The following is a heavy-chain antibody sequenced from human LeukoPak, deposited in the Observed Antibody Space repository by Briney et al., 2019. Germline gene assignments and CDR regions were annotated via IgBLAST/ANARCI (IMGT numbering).Heavy chain of an antibody. D-gene: IGHD6-13*01. V-gene: IGHV4-38-2*01. CDR3: ARGAIAAAGLGWFDP. Sequence: PSETLSLTCAVSGYSISSGYYWGWIRQPPGKGLEWIGSIYHSGSTYYNPSLKSRVTISVDTSKNQFSLRLSPVTAADTAVYYCARGAIAAAGLGWFDPWGQGTLVTVSS. J-gene: IGHJ5*02. CDR1: GYSISSGYY. CDR2: IYHSGST.